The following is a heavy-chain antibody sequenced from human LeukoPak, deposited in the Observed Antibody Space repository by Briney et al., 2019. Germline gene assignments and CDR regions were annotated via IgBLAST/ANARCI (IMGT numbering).Heavy chain of an antibody. CDR3: ARALKVWFGELYYFDY. D-gene: IGHD3-10*01. Sequence: SETLSLTCAVYGGSFSGYYWSWIRQPPGKGLEWIGEINYSGSTNYNPSLKSRVTTSVDTSKNQFSLKLSSVTAADTAVYYCARALKVWFGELYYFDYWGQGTLVTVSS. CDR2: INYSGST. V-gene: IGHV4-34*01. J-gene: IGHJ4*02. CDR1: GGSFSGYY.